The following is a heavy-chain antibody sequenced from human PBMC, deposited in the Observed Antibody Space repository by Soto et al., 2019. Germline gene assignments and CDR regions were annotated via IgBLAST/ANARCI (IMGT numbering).Heavy chain of an antibody. D-gene: IGHD3-10*01. CDR1: GFTFSTYS. Sequence: GGSLRLSCSASGFTFSTYSMNWVRRAPGKGLEWVSSISGSGNYRYFADSVKGRFTISRDNAKNSVFLQMNSLRAEDTAMYYCARAFGDVGGYWGLGTLVTVSS. CDR3: ARAFGDVGGY. J-gene: IGHJ4*02. CDR2: ISGSGNYR. V-gene: IGHV3-21*01.